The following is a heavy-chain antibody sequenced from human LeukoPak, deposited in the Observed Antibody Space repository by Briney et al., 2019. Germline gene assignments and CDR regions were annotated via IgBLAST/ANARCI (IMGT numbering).Heavy chain of an antibody. CDR3: AKDQGGGPLYNFDY. J-gene: IGHJ4*02. Sequence: GGSLRLSCAASGFAFSSYSMNWVRQAPGKGLEWVSAISGSGGNTYNADSVKGRFTISRDNSKNTLYLQMNSLRAEDTAVYYCAKDQGGGPLYNFDYWGQGTLVTVSS. D-gene: IGHD3-16*01. CDR2: ISGSGGNT. V-gene: IGHV3-23*01. CDR1: GFAFSSYS.